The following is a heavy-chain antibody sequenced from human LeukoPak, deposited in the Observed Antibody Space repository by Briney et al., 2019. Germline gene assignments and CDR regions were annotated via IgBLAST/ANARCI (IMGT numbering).Heavy chain of an antibody. Sequence: GGSLRLSCAASGFTFSKNGMSWVRQAPGKGLEWVSASRGSGGDTYYADSVKGRFTISRDNAKNSLYLQMNSLRAEDTAVYYCAREEGITMVRGVIGYWGQGTLVTVSS. CDR3: AREEGITMVRGVIGY. CDR2: SRGSGGDT. V-gene: IGHV3-21*01. D-gene: IGHD3-10*01. CDR1: GFTFSKNG. J-gene: IGHJ4*02.